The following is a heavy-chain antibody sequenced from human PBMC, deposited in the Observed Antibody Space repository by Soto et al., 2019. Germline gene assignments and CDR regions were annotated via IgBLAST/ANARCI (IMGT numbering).Heavy chain of an antibody. CDR1: GYTFTSYY. CDR2: INPSGGST. CDR3: ARDSYYDFWSGYYPSQGPGSV. J-gene: IGHJ6*02. D-gene: IGHD3-3*01. V-gene: IGHV1-46*01. Sequence: ASVKVSCKASGYTFTSYYMHWVRQAPGQGLEWMGIINPSGGSTSYAQKFQGRVTMTRDTSTSTVYMELSSLRSEDTAVYYCARDSYYDFWSGYYPSQGPGSVWGQGTTVTVSS.